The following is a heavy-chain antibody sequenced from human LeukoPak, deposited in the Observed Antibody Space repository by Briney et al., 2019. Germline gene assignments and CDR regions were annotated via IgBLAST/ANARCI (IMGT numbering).Heavy chain of an antibody. CDR2: ISYDGSNK. V-gene: IGHV3-30-3*01. CDR3: AGSRRHYYYYGMDV. J-gene: IGHJ6*02. CDR1: GFTFSSYA. Sequence: PGGSLRLSCAASGFTFSSYAMHWVPQAPGKGLEWVAVISYDGSNKYYADSVKGRFTISRDNSKNTLYLQMNSLRAEDTAVYYCAGSRRHYYYYGMDVWGQGTTVTVSS.